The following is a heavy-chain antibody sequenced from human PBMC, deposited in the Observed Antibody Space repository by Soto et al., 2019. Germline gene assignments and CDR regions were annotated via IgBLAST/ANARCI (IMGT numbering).Heavy chain of an antibody. Sequence: GGSLRLSCESSGIIFSSYAMSWIRQAPSKGLEGVSAISIGGSSTYYAKSVQGRFTISRDNSKNRLFLQMNSMRADDSAVYYCVKPTYHDDAGAGDMDVWSQGKTVTV. J-gene: IGHJ6*02. CDR1: GIIFSSYA. CDR3: VKPTYHDDAGAGDMDV. V-gene: IGHV3-23*01. D-gene: IGHD3-16*01. CDR2: ISIGGSST.